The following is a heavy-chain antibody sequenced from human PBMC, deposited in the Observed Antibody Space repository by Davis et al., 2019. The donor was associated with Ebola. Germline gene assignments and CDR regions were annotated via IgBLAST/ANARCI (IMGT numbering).Heavy chain of an antibody. Sequence: PSETLSLTCIVSDDSFSDYYWTWIRQPPGKGLEWIGYVYHSGTTNYNPSLESRITISVDTSNNPFSLKLSSVTAADTAVYYCARRIVVPVPRDGMDVWGQGATVTVSS. D-gene: IGHD2-2*01. CDR1: DDSFSDYY. V-gene: IGHV4-59*01. J-gene: IGHJ6*02. CDR2: VYHSGTT. CDR3: ARRIVVPVPRDGMDV.